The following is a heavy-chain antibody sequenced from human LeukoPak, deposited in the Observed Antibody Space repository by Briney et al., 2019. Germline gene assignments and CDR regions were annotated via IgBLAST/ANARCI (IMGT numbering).Heavy chain of an antibody. V-gene: IGHV3-48*03. D-gene: IGHD3-22*01. CDR2: ISDHGKSR. Sequence: GGSLRLSCAASGFTFSNYEMNWVRQTPGKGLEWVSYISDHGKSRNYVDSVKGRFTISRDNTKNSVYLQMNSLTAEDTAVYYCARDVGFYYDSSGYPDYWGQGTLVTVSS. J-gene: IGHJ4*02. CDR1: GFTFSNYE. CDR3: ARDVGFYYDSSGYPDY.